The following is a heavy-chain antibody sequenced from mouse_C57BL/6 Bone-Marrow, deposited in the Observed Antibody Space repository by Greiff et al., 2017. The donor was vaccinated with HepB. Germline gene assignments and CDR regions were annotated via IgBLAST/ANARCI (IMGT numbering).Heavy chain of an antibody. CDR1: GFNIKDDY. V-gene: IGHV14-4*01. Sequence: EVQLQQSGAELVRPGASVKLSCTASGFNIKDDYMHWVKQRPEQGLEWIGWIDPENGDTEYASKFQGKATITADPSSNTAYLQLSSLTSEDTAVYYCTTGLRRRTWFAYWGQGTLVTVSA. CDR2: IDPENGDT. D-gene: IGHD2-2*01. CDR3: TTGLRRRTWFAY. J-gene: IGHJ3*01.